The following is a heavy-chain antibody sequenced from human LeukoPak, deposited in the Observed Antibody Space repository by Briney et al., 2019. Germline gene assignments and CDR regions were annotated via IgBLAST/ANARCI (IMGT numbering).Heavy chain of an antibody. CDR3: ARDWSMTTLDY. V-gene: IGHV1-2*06. J-gene: IGHJ4*02. CDR2: INPNSGGT. Sequence: ASVKVSCKASGYTFIGYYMHWVRQAPGQGLEWMGRINPNSGGTDYAQKFQGRVTMTRDTSISTAYLEFSSLRSDDTAVYYCARDWSMTTLDYWGQGTLVTVFS. CDR1: GYTFIGYY. D-gene: IGHD4-17*01.